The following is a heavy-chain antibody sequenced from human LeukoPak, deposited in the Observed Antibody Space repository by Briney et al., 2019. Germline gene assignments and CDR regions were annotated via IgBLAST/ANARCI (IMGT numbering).Heavy chain of an antibody. CDR3: ARGHGVHPIDY. V-gene: IGHV3-30*04. CDR1: GFTFSSYA. Sequence: TGGSLRLSCAASGFTFSSYAMHWVRQAPGKGLEWVAVISYDGSNKYYADSVKGRFTISRDNSKNTLYLQMNSLRADDTAVYYCARGHGVHPIDYWGQGTLVTVSS. D-gene: IGHD2-8*01. CDR2: ISYDGSNK. J-gene: IGHJ4*02.